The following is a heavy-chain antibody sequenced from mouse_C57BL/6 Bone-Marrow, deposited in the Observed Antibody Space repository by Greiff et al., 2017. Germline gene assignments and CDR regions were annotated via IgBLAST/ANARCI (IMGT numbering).Heavy chain of an antibody. CDR2: IWTGGGT. CDR1: GFSLTSYA. V-gene: IGHV2-9-1*01. D-gene: IGHD2-2*01. Sequence: VQVVESGPGLVAPSQSLYITCTVSGFSLTSYAISWVRQPPGKGLEWLGVIWTGGGTNYNSALKSRLSISKDNSKSQVFLKMNSLQADDAARYYCASYYGYAWFAYWGQGTLVTVSA. CDR3: ASYYGYAWFAY. J-gene: IGHJ3*01.